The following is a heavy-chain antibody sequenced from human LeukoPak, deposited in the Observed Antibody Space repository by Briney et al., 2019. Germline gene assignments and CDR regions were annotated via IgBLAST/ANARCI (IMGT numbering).Heavy chain of an antibody. CDR1: GGSISSGGYY. Sequence: SETLSLTCTVSGGSISSGGYYWSWIRQPPGKGLEWIGYIYHSGSTYYNPSLKSRVTISVDRSKNQFSLKLSSVTAADTAVYYCARGPLPSIVGATGGGAFDIWGQGTMVTVSS. CDR3: ARGPLPSIVGATGGGAFDI. D-gene: IGHD1-26*01. J-gene: IGHJ3*02. V-gene: IGHV4-30-2*01. CDR2: IYHSGST.